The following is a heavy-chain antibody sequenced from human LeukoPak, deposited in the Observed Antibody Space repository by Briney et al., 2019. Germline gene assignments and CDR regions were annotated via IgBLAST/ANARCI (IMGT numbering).Heavy chain of an antibody. CDR1: GYSLTRYY. J-gene: IGHJ4*02. CDR3: ARALYYYDSRSYGDFDY. V-gene: IGHV1-46*01. Sequence: EASVKVSCKASGYSLTRYYMHWVRQAPGQGLEWMGIMNPSGTSTNYAQKFPGRVIMTGDTSTSTVYMELRSLRSDDTAVYYCARALYYYDSRSYGDFDYWGQGTLVTVSS. CDR2: MNPSGTST. D-gene: IGHD3-22*01.